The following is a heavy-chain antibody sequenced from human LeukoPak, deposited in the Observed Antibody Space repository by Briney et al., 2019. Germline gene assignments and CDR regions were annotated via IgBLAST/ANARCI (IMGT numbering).Heavy chain of an antibody. CDR2: IYYSGST. V-gene: IGHV4-61*01. J-gene: IGHJ5*02. CDR1: GGSISSSSYY. Sequence: SETLSLTCTVSGGSISSSSYYWSWIRQPPGKGLEWIGYIYYSGSTNYNPSLKSRVTISVDTSKNQFSLKLSSVTAADTAVYYCARWGLAKLGMEDYNWFDPWGQGTLVTVSS. D-gene: IGHD7-27*01. CDR3: ARWGLAKLGMEDYNWFDP.